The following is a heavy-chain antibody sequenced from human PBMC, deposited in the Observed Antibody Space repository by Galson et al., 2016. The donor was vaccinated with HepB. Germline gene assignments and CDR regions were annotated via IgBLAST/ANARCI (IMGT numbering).Heavy chain of an antibody. CDR1: GYSFTSYW. D-gene: IGHD4-17*01. CDR3: ARRRRPTGPDY. J-gene: IGHJ4*02. Sequence: QSGAEVKKPGESLKISCEGSGYSFTSYWIGWVRQMPGKGLEWMGVIYPNDYDTRYSRSFEGQVTISADRSISTAYLQWSSLSASDTAIYYCARRRRPTGPDYWGPGTLVTVSS. V-gene: IGHV5-51*01. CDR2: IYPNDYDT.